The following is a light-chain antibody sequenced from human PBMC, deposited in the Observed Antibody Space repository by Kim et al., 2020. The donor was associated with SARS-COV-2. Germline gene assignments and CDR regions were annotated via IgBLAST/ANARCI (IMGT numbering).Light chain of an antibody. Sequence: QLVLTQSPSASASLGASVKLTCTLSSGHSNYAIAWHQQQTEKGPRYLVKVNSDGSHNKGDGIPDRFSGSSSGAERYLTISSLQSEDEGDYYCQTWGTGIWVFGGGTQLTVL. CDR1: SGHSNYA. CDR3: QTWGTGIWV. V-gene: IGLV4-69*01. CDR2: VNSDGSH. J-gene: IGLJ3*02.